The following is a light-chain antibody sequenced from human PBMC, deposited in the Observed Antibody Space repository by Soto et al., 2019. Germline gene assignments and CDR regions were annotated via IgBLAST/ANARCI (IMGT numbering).Light chain of an antibody. Sequence: EIVLTQSPGTLSVSPGERATLSCRASQSVSRNLAWYQQKPGQAPRLLIYDASTRAADTPARFSGSGSGTKFTLSISSLQSEDFAVFYCQQYNNWPITFGQGTRLEI. CDR1: QSVSRN. V-gene: IGKV3D-15*01. CDR3: QQYNNWPIT. J-gene: IGKJ5*01. CDR2: DAS.